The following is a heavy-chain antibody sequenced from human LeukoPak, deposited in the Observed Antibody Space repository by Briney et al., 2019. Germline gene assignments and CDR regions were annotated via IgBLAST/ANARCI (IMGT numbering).Heavy chain of an antibody. V-gene: IGHV3-53*01. CDR3: ARDNYDSSGFT. J-gene: IGHJ4*02. D-gene: IGHD3-22*01. CDR2: IYSGGRT. Sequence: PGGSLRLSCAASGFTVSNTYMSWVRQAPGKGLEWVSIIYSGGRTRYADSVKGRFTISRDNSRNTLYPQMNSLRAEDTALYYCARDNYDSSGFTWGQGTLVTVSS. CDR1: GFTVSNTY.